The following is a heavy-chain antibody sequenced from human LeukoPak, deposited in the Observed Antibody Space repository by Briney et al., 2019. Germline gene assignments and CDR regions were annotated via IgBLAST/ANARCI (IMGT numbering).Heavy chain of an antibody. Sequence: ASVKVSCKASGCTFTSYYMHWVRQAPGQGLEWMGIINPSGGSTSYAQKFQGRVTMTRDTSTSTVYMELSSLRSEDTAVYYCARINIVGATLDYWGQGTLVTVSS. CDR3: ARINIVGATLDY. D-gene: IGHD1-26*01. V-gene: IGHV1-46*01. J-gene: IGHJ4*02. CDR2: INPSGGST. CDR1: GCTFTSYY.